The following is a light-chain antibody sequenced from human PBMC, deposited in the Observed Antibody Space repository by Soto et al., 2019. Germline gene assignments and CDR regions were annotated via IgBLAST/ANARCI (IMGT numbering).Light chain of an antibody. J-gene: IGKJ5*01. Sequence: DIQMTQSPSTLSASVGARVTITCRASQSISRWLAWYQQKPGKAPKLRIHDATSLESGVPSRLRGSGSGTDFTFTISRMQPEDIATYYCQQYENLPTFGQGTRLEIK. V-gene: IGKV1-5*01. CDR3: QQYENLPT. CDR2: DAT. CDR1: QSISRW.